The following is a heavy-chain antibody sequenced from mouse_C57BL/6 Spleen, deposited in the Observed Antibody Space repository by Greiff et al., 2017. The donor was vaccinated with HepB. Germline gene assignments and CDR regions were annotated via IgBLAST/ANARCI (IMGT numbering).Heavy chain of an antibody. D-gene: IGHD2-3*01. Sequence: VQLQQSGPELVKPGASVKISCKASGYAFSSSWMNWVKQRPGKGLEWIGRIYPGDGDTNYNGKFKGKATLTADKSSSTAYMQLSSLTSEDSAVYFCARGWLPYYYAMDYWGQGTSVTVSS. CDR2: IYPGDGDT. J-gene: IGHJ4*01. V-gene: IGHV1-82*01. CDR1: GYAFSSSW. CDR3: ARGWLPYYYAMDY.